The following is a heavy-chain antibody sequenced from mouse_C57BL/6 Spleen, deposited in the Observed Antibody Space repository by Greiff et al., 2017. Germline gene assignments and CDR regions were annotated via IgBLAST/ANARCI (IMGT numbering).Heavy chain of an antibody. CDR1: GFTFSDYG. CDR2: ISNLAYSI. CDR3: ARCSSPYAMDY. J-gene: IGHJ4*01. Sequence: EVKLMESGGGLVQPGGSLKLSCAASGFTFSDYGMAWVRQAPRKGPEWVAFISNLAYSIYYADTVTGRFTISRENAKNTLYLEMSSLRSEDTAMYYCARCSSPYAMDYWGQGTSVTVSS. V-gene: IGHV5-15*01. D-gene: IGHD1-1*01.